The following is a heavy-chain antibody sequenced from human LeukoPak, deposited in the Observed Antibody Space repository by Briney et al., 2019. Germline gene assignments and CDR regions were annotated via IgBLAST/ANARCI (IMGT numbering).Heavy chain of an antibody. CDR1: GFTFSSYA. CDR2: ISYDGSNK. Sequence: GRSLRLSCAASGFTFSSYAMHWVRQAPGKGLEWVAVISYDGSNKYYADSVKGRFTISRDNSKNTLYLQMNSLRAEDTAVYYCARDLLRRVAPPFCAFDIWGQGTMVTVSS. J-gene: IGHJ3*02. CDR3: ARDLLRRVAPPFCAFDI. V-gene: IGHV3-30-3*01. D-gene: IGHD2/OR15-2a*01.